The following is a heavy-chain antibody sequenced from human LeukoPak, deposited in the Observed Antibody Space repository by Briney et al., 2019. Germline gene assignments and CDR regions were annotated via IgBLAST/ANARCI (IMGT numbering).Heavy chain of an antibody. CDR1: GGSISSGDYY. V-gene: IGHV4-30-4*01. CDR3: ARESGDYVFFDY. Sequence: SETLSLTCTVSGGSISSGDYYWSWIRQPPGKGLEWIGYIYYSGSTYYNPSLKSRVTISVDTSKNQFSLKLSSVTAADTAVYYCARESGDYVFFDYWGQGTLVTVSS. D-gene: IGHD4-17*01. J-gene: IGHJ4*02. CDR2: IYYSGST.